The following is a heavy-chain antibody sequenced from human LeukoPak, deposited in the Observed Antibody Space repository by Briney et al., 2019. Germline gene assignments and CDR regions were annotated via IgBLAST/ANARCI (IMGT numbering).Heavy chain of an antibody. V-gene: IGHV3-30-3*01. CDR1: AFTFSNYA. CDR2: ISNDGSKK. Sequence: GGSLRLSCAASAFTFSNYALHWVRQAPGRGVEWVAAISNDGSKKYYADSVKGRFTISRDNSRNTLYLQMNSLRAEDTAVYFCGGHFDRSGHYPIDYWGQGTLVTVSS. CDR3: GGHFDRSGHYPIDY. J-gene: IGHJ4*02. D-gene: IGHD3-22*01.